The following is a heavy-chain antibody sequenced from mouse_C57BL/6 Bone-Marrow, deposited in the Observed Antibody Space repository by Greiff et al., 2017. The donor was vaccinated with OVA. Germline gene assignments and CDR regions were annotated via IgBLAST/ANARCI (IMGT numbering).Heavy chain of an antibody. D-gene: IGHD2-3*01. J-gene: IGHJ2*01. CDR1: GYSFTGYF. Sequence: EVQLVESGPELVKPGDSVKISCKASGYSFTGYFMNWVMQSHGKSLEWIGRINPYNGDTFYNQKFKGKATLTVDKSSSTAHMELRSLTSEDSAVYYCARSTHDGYYEGFDYWGQGTTLTVSS. CDR3: ARSTHDGYYEGFDY. CDR2: INPYNGDT. V-gene: IGHV1-20*01.